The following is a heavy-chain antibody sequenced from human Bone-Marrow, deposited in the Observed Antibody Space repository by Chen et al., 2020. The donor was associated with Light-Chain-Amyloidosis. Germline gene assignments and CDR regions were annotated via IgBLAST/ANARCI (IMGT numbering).Heavy chain of an antibody. V-gene: IGHV5-51*01. D-gene: IGHD5-12*01. J-gene: IGHJ4*02. CDR1: GYTFPNYW. Sequence: EVQLQQSGPEVKKPGTSLKISCQGSGYTFPNYWIGWVRQMPGKGLEWMGVIYPDDSDARYSPSFEGQVTISADKSITTAYLQWRSLKASDTAMYYCARRRDGYNFDYWGQGTLVTVSS. CDR3: ARRRDGYNFDY. CDR2: IYPDDSDA.